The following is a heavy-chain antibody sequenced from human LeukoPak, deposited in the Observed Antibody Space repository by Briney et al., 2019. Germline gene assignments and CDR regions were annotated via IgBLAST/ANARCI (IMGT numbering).Heavy chain of an antibody. D-gene: IGHD6-19*01. CDR3: ANPDAGGDSTGRPFDC. CDR1: GFTFSSYG. J-gene: IGHJ4*02. V-gene: IGHV3-30*18. CDR2: TSYSGSHK. Sequence: GVSLSLSCAPSGFTFSSYGMHWVRLAPGKGLEWLAFTSYSGSHKFYANSVKGRFTISRDNSKNTLFLEMNSLTTEDTAVYYCANPDAGGDSTGRPFDCWGQGTLVTVSS.